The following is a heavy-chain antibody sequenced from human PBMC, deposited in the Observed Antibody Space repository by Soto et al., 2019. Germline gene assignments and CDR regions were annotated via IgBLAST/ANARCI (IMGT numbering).Heavy chain of an antibody. D-gene: IGHD4-17*01. CDR3: ARNYGNYADY. Sequence: PSETLSLTCTVSGGSISFYYWSWIRQPPGKGLEWIGYIYYSGSTNYNPSLKSRVTISVDTSKNQFSLKLSSVTAADTAVYYCARNYGNYADYWGLGTLVTVS. CDR2: IYYSGST. CDR1: GGSISFYY. V-gene: IGHV4-59*01. J-gene: IGHJ4*02.